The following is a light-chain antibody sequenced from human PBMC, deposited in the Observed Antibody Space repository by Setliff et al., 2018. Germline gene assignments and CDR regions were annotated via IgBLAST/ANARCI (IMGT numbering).Light chain of an antibody. J-gene: IGLJ1*01. CDR2: DVT. V-gene: IGLV2-14*03. CDR3: SSYTTRSTYV. Sequence: QSALTQPASVSGSPGQSITISCTGTSSDVGAFSYVSWYQQHSGKSPRLIIFDVTNRPSAISNRFSGSKSGNTASLTISGLQAEDEAHYYCSSYTTRSTYVFGTGTKVTV. CDR1: SSDVGAFSY.